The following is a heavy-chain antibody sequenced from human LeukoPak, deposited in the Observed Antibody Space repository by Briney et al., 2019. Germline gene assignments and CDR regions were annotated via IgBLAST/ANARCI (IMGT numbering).Heavy chain of an antibody. D-gene: IGHD3-3*01. CDR2: IYHSGST. CDR3: ARGFGFWSGSE. J-gene: IGHJ4*02. CDR1: GGSISSSNW. V-gene: IGHV4-4*02. Sequence: PSETLSLTCAVSGGSISSSNWWSWVRQPPGKGLEWIGEIYHSGSTNYNPSLKSRVTISVDTSKNQFSLKLSSVTAADTAVYYCARGFGFWSGSEWGQGTLVTVSS.